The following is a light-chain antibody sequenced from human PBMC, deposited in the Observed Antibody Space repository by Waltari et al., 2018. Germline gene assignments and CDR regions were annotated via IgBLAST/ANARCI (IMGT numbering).Light chain of an antibody. V-gene: IGKV3-20*01. CDR2: GAS. CDR3: QVYGSSPLT. CDR1: QSVFSSY. J-gene: IGKJ4*01. Sequence: ILLTQFPGTLSLSPGETATFSCRASQSVFSSYIGWYQQKPGQAPRLLIYGASNRATDIPDRFSGSGSGTDFTLTINRLEPEDFAVYYCQVYGSSPLTFGGGTKVEI.